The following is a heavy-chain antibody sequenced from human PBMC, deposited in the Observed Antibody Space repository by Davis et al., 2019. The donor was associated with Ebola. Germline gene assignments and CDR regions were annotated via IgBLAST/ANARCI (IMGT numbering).Heavy chain of an antibody. D-gene: IGHD6-6*01. CDR1: GFMFSDYS. V-gene: IGHV3-21*04. CDR2: ISSTGSYI. CDR3: ARGGYSSSSGLNYYYGMDV. J-gene: IGHJ6*02. Sequence: GESLKISCAASGFMFSDYSVNWVRQAPGKGLEWVSTISSTGSYIYYADSVKGRFTISRDNAKNSLYLQMNSLRAEDTAVYYCARGGYSSSSGLNYYYGMDVWGQGTTVTVSS.